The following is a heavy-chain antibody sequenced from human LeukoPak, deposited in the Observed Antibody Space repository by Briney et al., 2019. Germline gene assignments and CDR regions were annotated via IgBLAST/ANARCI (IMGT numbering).Heavy chain of an antibody. J-gene: IGHJ4*02. CDR2: ISSSSSYT. CDR1: GFTFSDYY. Sequence: PGGSLRLSCAASGFTFSDYYMSWIRQAPGKGLEWVSYISSSSSYTNYADSVKGRFTISRDSSKNTLFLQMNSLSAEDTAVYYCATDRSSGYFRHPFDYWGQGTLVTVSS. V-gene: IGHV3-11*05. D-gene: IGHD3-22*01. CDR3: ATDRSSGYFRHPFDY.